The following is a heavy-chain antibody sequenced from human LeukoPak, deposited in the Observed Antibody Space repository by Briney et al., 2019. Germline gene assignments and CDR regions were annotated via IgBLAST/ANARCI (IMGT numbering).Heavy chain of an antibody. CDR3: AREGGYDPFEY. J-gene: IGHJ4*02. CDR1: VFTFSYYW. CDR2: INSDGSSA. V-gene: IGHV3-74*01. D-gene: IGHD5-12*01. Sequence: GGSLRLSCAASVFTFSYYWMHWVRQAPGKGRVWVSRINSDGSSASYADSVKGRFTISRDNAKNTLYLQMSSLRAEDTAVYYCAREGGYDPFEYWGQGTLVTVSS.